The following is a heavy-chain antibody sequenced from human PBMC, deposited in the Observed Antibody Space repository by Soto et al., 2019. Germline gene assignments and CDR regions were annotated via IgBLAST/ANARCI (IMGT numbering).Heavy chain of an antibody. J-gene: IGHJ4*02. CDR2: ISASGGSP. V-gene: IGHV3-23*01. CDR1: GFTFSSYA. Sequence: GGSLRLSCAASGFTFSSYAMSWVRQAPGKGLEWVSAISASGGSPYYADSVKGRFSISRDNSKNTVYVQMNSLGADDTAVYYCAKALGWFDYGSLDYWGQGALVTVSS. CDR3: AKALGWFDYGSLDY. D-gene: IGHD3-10*01.